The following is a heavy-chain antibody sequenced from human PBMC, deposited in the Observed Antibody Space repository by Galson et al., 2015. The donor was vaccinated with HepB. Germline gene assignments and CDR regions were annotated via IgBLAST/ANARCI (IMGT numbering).Heavy chain of an antibody. CDR1: GYTFSSYG. CDR3: ARVNRVFSFPTYYDYMDV. CDR2: ISTYNGNT. J-gene: IGHJ6*03. D-gene: IGHD3-9*01. V-gene: IGHV1-18*01. Sequence: SVKVSCKASGYTFSSYGISWVRQAPGQGLQWMGWISTYNGNTNYPQKLQRRVTMTTATSTSTAYMELRGLKSDDTAVYYCARVNRVFSFPTYYDYMDVWGKGTTVTVSS.